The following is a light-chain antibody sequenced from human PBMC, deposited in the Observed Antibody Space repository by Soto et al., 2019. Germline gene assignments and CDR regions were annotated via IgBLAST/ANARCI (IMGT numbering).Light chain of an antibody. J-gene: IGKJ1*01. CDR3: QQYGSSPRT. V-gene: IGKV3-20*01. CDR1: QSVRSDY. CDR2: GAS. Sequence: EIVLTQSPGTLSLYPGERATLYCRASQSVRSDYLAWYQQKPGQAPRLHIYGASTRATGIPDRFTGSWSGTDFTLTISRLEPEDFAVYYCQQYGSSPRTFGQGTKVEIK.